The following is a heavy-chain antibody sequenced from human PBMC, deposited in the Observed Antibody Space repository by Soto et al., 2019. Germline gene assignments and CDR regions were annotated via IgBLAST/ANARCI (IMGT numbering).Heavy chain of an antibody. J-gene: IGHJ4*02. CDR3: ARGPDRSGFYLFDY. V-gene: IGHV1-69*01. CDR1: GGSFSNHA. D-gene: IGHD3-22*01. CDR2: IIPISGTT. Sequence: VKVSCKASGGSFSNHAVSWVRQAPGQGPEWMGGIIPISGTTNYAQKFQDRVTITADESMTTAYMELNSLRSEDSAVYYCARGPDRSGFYLFDYWGQGTLVTVSS.